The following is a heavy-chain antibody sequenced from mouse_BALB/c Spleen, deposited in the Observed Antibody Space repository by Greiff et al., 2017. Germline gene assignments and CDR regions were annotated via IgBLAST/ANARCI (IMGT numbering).Heavy chain of an antibody. CDR1: GFNIKDTY. D-gene: IGHD4-1*01. Sequence: EVKLMESGAELVKPGASVKLSCTASGFNIKDTYMHWVKQRPEQGLEWIGRIDPANGNTKYDPKFQGKATITADTSSNTAYLQLSSLTSEDTAVYYCARKERGRYFDVWGAGTTVTVSS. V-gene: IGHV14-3*02. CDR3: ARKERGRYFDV. CDR2: IDPANGNT. J-gene: IGHJ1*01.